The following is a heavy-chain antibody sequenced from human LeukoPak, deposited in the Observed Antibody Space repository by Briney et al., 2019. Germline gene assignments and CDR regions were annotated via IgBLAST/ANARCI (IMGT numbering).Heavy chain of an antibody. CDR3: ARRDGYKSFDY. CDR1: GGSISSYY. V-gene: IGHV4-59*08. CDR2: IYYSGST. J-gene: IGHJ4*02. D-gene: IGHD5-24*01. Sequence: TSETLSLTCTVSGGSISSYYWSWIRQPPGKGLEWIGYIYYSGSTNYNPSLKSRVTISVDTSKNQFSLKLSSVTAADTAVYYCARRDGYKSFDYWGQGTLVTVSS.